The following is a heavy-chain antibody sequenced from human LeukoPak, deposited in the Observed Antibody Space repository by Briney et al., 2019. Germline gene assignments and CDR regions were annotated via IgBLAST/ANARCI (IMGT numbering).Heavy chain of an antibody. V-gene: IGHV1-2*02. Sequence: ASVKVSCKASGYTFTGYYMHWVRQAPGQGLEWMGWINPNSGGTKYAQKFQGRVTMTRDTSISTAYMELSRLRSDDTAVYYCARGEMATIGYYWGQGTLVTVSS. CDR2: INPNSGGT. CDR1: GYTFTGYY. J-gene: IGHJ4*02. D-gene: IGHD5-24*01. CDR3: ARGEMATIGYY.